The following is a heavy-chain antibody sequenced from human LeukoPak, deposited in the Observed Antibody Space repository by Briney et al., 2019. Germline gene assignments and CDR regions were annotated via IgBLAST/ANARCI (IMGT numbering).Heavy chain of an antibody. CDR1: GGSINNSNW. CDR2: IYHSGSA. V-gene: IGHV4-4*02. J-gene: IGHJ4*02. Sequence: SETLSLTCAVSGGSINNSNWWSWVRQPPGKGLEWIGEIYHSGSANYNPSLKSRVTISVDKSKNQFSLNLSSVTAADTAVYYCARVTLAATVFDYWGQGTLVTVSS. CDR3: ARVTLAATVFDY. D-gene: IGHD2-15*01.